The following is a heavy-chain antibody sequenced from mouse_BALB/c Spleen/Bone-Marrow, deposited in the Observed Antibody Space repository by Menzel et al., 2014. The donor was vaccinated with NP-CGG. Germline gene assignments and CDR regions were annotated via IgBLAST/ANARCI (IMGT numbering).Heavy chain of an antibody. J-gene: IGHJ2*01. Sequence: VQLKQSGAELVKPGASVKLSCTASGFNIKDTYMHWVKQRPEQGLEWIGRIDPANGNTKYDPKFQGKTTITADTSSNTAYLQLSSLTSEDTAVYYCARYDYGVYFDYWCQGTTLTVSS. D-gene: IGHD2-4*01. CDR1: GFNIKDTY. CDR3: ARYDYGVYFDY. CDR2: IDPANGNT. V-gene: IGHV14-3*02.